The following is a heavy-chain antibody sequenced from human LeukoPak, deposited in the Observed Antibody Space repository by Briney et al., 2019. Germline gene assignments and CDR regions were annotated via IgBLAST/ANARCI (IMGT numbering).Heavy chain of an antibody. J-gene: IGHJ4*02. V-gene: IGHV3-21*01. D-gene: IGHD5-12*01. CDR1: GFTFRNYW. CDR3: ARANSGYDYDY. Sequence: GGSLRLSCAASGFTFRNYWMGWVRQAPGKGLEWVSSISSSSSYIYYADSVKGRFTISRDNAKNSLYLQMNSLRAEDTAVYYCARANSGYDYDYWGQGTLVTVSS. CDR2: ISSSSSYI.